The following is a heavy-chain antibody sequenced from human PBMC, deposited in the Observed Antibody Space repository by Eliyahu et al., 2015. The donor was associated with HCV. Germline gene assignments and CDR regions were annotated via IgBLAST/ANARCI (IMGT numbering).Heavy chain of an antibody. J-gene: IGHJ4*02. CDR3: AKAQGVVVVAASPNY. D-gene: IGHD2-15*01. Sequence: EVQLLXSGGGFVHPGGSLRLSCAASGFTFPXYAXTWVRXAQGKGLGGVAGXTGXGPMTYYADSVKGRFTISRDNSKSTAYLRMXSLRVEDTAIYYCAKAQGVVVVAASPNYWGQGTQVTVSS. CDR1: GFTFPXYA. CDR2: XTGXGPMT. V-gene: IGHV3-23*01.